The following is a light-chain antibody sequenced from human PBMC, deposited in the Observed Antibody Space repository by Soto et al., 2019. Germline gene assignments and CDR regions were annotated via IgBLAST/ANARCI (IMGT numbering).Light chain of an antibody. Sequence: SVLPPPAPVTGSPGPAITISFTGNNSDVVGYNYVSWYQHHPGKVPKLIIYDVTNRPSGVSNPFSGSKSGNTASLTISGLQPEDEADYYCSSYTTSNTRQIVFGTGTKVTVL. CDR3: SSYTTSNTRQIV. J-gene: IGLJ1*01. V-gene: IGLV2-14*03. CDR2: DVT. CDR1: NSDVVGYNY.